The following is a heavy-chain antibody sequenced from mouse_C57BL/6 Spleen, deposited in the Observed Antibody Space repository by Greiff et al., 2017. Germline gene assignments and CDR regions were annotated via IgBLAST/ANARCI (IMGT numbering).Heavy chain of an antibody. J-gene: IGHJ4*01. V-gene: IGHV1-59*01. Sequence: QVQLQQPGAELVRPGTSVKLSCKASGYTFTSYWMHWVKQRPGQGLEWIGVIDPSDSYTNYNQKFKGKATLTVDTSSSTAYMQLSSLTSEDSAVYYCAGGVVARVDDWGQGTSGTVSS. D-gene: IGHD1-1*01. CDR3: AGGVVARVDD. CDR2: IDPSDSYT. CDR1: GYTFTSYW.